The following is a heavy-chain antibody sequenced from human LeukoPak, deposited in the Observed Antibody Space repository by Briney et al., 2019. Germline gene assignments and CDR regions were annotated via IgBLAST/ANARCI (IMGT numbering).Heavy chain of an antibody. Sequence: GGSLRLSCAASGFTFSSYWMSWVRQAPGKGLEWVANIKKDGSEKYYVDSVKGRFTISRDNAKNSLYLQMNSLRAEDTAVYYCARDDNMVVRVGFDYWGQGTLVTVSS. J-gene: IGHJ4*02. CDR1: GFTFSSYW. CDR2: IKKDGSEK. CDR3: ARDDNMVVRVGFDY. V-gene: IGHV3-7*01. D-gene: IGHD4/OR15-4a*01.